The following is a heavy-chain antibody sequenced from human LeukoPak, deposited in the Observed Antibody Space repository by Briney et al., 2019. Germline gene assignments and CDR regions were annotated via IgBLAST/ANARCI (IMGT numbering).Heavy chain of an antibody. CDR2: IYYSGST. J-gene: IGHJ6*02. Sequence: SETLSLTCTVSGGSISSYYWSWIRQPPGKGLEWIGYIYYSGSTNYNPSLKSRVTISVDTSKNQFSLKLSSVTAADTAVYYCARWSEIDGSGSYYYYYGMDVWGQGTTVTVSS. CDR1: GGSISSYY. D-gene: IGHD3-10*01. CDR3: ARWSEIDGSGSYYYYYGMDV. V-gene: IGHV4-59*01.